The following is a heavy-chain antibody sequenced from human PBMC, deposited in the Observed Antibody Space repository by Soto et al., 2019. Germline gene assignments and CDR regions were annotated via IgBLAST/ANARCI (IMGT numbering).Heavy chain of an antibody. Sequence: QVQLVESGGGVVQPGRSLRLSCAASGFTFSSYGMHWVRQAPGKGLEWVAVIWYDGSNKYYADSVKGRFTISRDNSKNTLYRQMNSLRAEDTAVYYCARGGKYDFLSGYYDGGPFDYWCQGTLVTVSS. CDR1: GFTFSSYG. CDR3: ARGGKYDFLSGYYDGGPFDY. V-gene: IGHV3-33*01. CDR2: IWYDGSNK. J-gene: IGHJ4*02. D-gene: IGHD3-3*01.